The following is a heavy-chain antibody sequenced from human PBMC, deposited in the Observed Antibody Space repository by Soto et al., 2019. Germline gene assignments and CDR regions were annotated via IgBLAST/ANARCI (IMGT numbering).Heavy chain of an antibody. CDR2: ISSSSSYT. Sequence: QVQLVESGGGLVKPGGSLRLSCAASGFTFSDYYMSWIRQAPGKGLEWVSYISSSSSYTNYADSVKGRFTISRGNAKNSLYLQMNSLRAEDTAVYYCARWDYYYGMDVWGQGTTVTVSS. CDR1: GFTFSDYY. CDR3: ARWDYYYGMDV. D-gene: IGHD1-26*01. V-gene: IGHV3-11*06. J-gene: IGHJ6*02.